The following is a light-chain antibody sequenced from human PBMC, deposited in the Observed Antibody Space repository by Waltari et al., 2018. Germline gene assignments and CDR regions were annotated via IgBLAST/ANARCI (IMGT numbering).Light chain of an antibody. Sequence: QAVVTQEPSVTVSPGGTVTLTCGSSTGAVTSSHYPYWFQQKPGQAPRTLVYHTSNKHSWTPARFSGSVVGGKAALTLSGAQPEDEAEYYCLLHYSGPRVFGGGTKVTVL. J-gene: IGLJ2*01. CDR3: LLHYSGPRV. CDR1: TGAVTSSHY. CDR2: HTS. V-gene: IGLV7-46*01.